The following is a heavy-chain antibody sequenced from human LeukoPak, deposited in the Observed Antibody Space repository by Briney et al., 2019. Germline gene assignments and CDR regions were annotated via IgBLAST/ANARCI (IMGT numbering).Heavy chain of an antibody. CDR1: GCTFSSYA. CDR2: ISGSGGST. CDR3: ATDHTIFGVVIIGNDAFDI. V-gene: IGHV3-23*01. J-gene: IGHJ3*02. D-gene: IGHD3-3*01. Sequence: GGSQRLSCAASGCTFSSYAMSWVREAPGKGLEWVSAISGSGGSTYYADSVKGRFTISRDNSKNTLYLQMNSLRAEDTAVYYCATDHTIFGVVIIGNDAFDIWGQGTMVTVSS.